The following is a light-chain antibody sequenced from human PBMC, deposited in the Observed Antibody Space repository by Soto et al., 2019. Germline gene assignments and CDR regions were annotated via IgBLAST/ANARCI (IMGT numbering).Light chain of an antibody. CDR1: SSSIESNT. CDR3: AAWDDILNGYV. J-gene: IGLJ1*01. V-gene: IGLV1-44*01. CDR2: SNY. Sequence: QSVLTQPPSASGTPGQRVTISCSGSSSSIESNTVTWYQHLPGTAPKLVIYSNYDRPSGVPDRFSGSTSGTSASLVIRGLQSEDEADYYCAAWDDILNGYVFGGGTKVTVL.